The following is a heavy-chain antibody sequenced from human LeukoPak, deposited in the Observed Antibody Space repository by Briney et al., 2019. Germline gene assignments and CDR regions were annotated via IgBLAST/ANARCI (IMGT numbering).Heavy chain of an antibody. V-gene: IGHV4-4*02. J-gene: IGHJ6*03. CDR3: ARRRSATLVYYYYMDV. CDR1: GGSISSSNW. Sequence: PSETLSLTCAVSGGSISSSNWWSWVRRPPGKGLEWIGEIYHSGSTSYNPSLKSRVTISVDKSKNQFSLKLSSVAAADTAVYYCARRRSATLVYYYYMDVWGKGTTVTISS. D-gene: IGHD2-15*01. CDR2: IYHSGST.